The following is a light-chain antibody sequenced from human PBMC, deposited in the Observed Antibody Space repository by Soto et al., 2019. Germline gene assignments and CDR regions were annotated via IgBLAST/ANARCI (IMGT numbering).Light chain of an antibody. CDR2: NDS. CDR1: SSDVGSYNR. CDR3: CSYAGYSKWV. J-gene: IGLJ3*02. Sequence: QSALTQPASVSGSPGQSSTISCTGTSSDVGSYNRVSWYQQYPGKAPKLLIYNDSKRPSGVSDRFSGSKSGTAASLTISGLQAEDEADYYCCSYAGYSKWVFGGGTKLTVL. V-gene: IGLV2-23*01.